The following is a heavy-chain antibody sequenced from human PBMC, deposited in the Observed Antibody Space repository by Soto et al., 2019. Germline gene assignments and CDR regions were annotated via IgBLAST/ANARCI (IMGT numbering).Heavy chain of an antibody. Sequence: GGSLRLSCVASGFTFSNSGMHWVRQAPGKGLEWVAFISDDGSNKYYADSMRGRFTMSRDNSKRTLYLQMSSLRVEDTAVYYCTKRRNVLRFLEWSSGMEVWGQGTTVTVSS. J-gene: IGHJ6*02. V-gene: IGHV3-30*18. D-gene: IGHD3-3*01. CDR2: ISDDGSNK. CDR1: GFTFSNSG. CDR3: TKRRNVLRFLEWSSGMEV.